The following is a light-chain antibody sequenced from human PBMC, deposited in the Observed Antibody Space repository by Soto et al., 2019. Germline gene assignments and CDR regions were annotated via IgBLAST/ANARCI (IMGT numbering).Light chain of an antibody. Sequence: QSVLTQPASVSGSPGQSITFSCTGTSNDIGGYNYVSWFQQHPDKAPKLIIYEVNNRPSGVSNRFSGSKSGNTASLTISGLQPEDEADYYCSSYTTNHTRVFGGGTKLTVL. J-gene: IGLJ3*02. CDR2: EVN. V-gene: IGLV2-14*01. CDR1: SNDIGGYNY. CDR3: SSYTTNHTRV.